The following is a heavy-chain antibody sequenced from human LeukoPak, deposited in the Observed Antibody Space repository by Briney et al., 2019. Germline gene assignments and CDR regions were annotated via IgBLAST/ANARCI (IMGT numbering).Heavy chain of an antibody. D-gene: IGHD6-19*01. CDR1: GGSISSGGYY. J-gene: IGHJ4*02. CDR3: ARLSSGWYVVDF. Sequence: SETLSLTCTVSGGSISSGGYYWSWIRQHPGKGLEWIGYIYSNGHTYHNPSLKSRVTMSVDRSKNQFSLKLTSVTAADTAVYYCARLSSGWYVVDFWGQGTLVTVSS. V-gene: IGHV4-31*03. CDR2: IYSNGHT.